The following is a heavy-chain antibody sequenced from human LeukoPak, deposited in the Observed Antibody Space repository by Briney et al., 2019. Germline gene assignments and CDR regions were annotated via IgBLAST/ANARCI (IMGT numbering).Heavy chain of an antibody. V-gene: IGHV3-30-3*01. J-gene: IGHJ4*02. Sequence: GRSLRLSCAASGFTFSSYAMHWVRQAPGKGLEWVAVISYDGSNKYYADSVKGRFTISRDNSKNTLYLQMNSLRAEDTAVYYCAREGVDGSYGYWGQGTLVTVSS. D-gene: IGHD1-26*01. CDR1: GFTFSSYA. CDR2: ISYDGSNK. CDR3: AREGVDGSYGY.